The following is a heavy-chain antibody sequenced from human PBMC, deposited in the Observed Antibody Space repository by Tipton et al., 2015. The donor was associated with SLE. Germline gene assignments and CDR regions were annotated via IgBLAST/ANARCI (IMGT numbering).Heavy chain of an antibody. J-gene: IGHJ4*02. CDR2: IYTSGST. D-gene: IGHD6-19*01. CDR3: ARDHPVAGPFDY. CDR1: GASISSHY. Sequence: TLSLTCTVSGASISSHYWTWIRQSPGKGLEWIGRIYTSGSTNYNPSLKRRVTMSVDTSKNQFSLKLSSVTAADTAVYYCARDHPVAGPFDYWGQGTLVTVSS. V-gene: IGHV4-4*07.